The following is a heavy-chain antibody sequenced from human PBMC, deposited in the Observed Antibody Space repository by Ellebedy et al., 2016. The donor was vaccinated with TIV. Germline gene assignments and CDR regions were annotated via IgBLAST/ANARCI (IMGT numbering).Heavy chain of an antibody. CDR1: GFTFSSYA. J-gene: IGHJ4*02. V-gene: IGHV3-64D*06. CDR3: VSGYYDILTGYLPFDY. Sequence: GESLKISXSASGFTFSSYAMHWVRQAPGKGLEYVSAISSNGGSTYYADSVKGRFTISRDNSKNTLYLQMSSLRAEDTAVYYCVSGYYDILTGYLPFDYWGQGTLVTVSS. CDR2: ISSNGGST. D-gene: IGHD3-9*01.